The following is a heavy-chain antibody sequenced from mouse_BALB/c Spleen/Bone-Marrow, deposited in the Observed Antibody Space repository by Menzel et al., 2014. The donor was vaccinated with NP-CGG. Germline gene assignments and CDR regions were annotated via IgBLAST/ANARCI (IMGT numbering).Heavy chain of an antibody. CDR2: INPSNGRT. Sequence: QVQLQQPGAELVKPGASVKLSCKASGYTFTSYWMHWVKRRPGQGLEWIGEINPSNGRTNYNEKFKSKATLTVDKSSSTAYMQLSSLTSEDSAVYYCARERYDYDWKDYWGQGTTLTVSS. CDR1: GYTFTSYW. CDR3: ARERYDYDWKDY. V-gene: IGHV1S81*02. D-gene: IGHD2-4*01. J-gene: IGHJ2*01.